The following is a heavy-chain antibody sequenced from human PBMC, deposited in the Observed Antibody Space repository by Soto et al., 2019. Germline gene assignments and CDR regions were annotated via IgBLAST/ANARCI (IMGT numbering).Heavy chain of an antibody. CDR2: ISFDESKE. D-gene: IGHD3-10*01. V-gene: IGHV3-30-3*01. CDR3: ARGSDFYFGSGNLDY. CDR1: AFTFNFYS. J-gene: IGHJ4*02. Sequence: QVQLVESRGGVVQPGRSLRLSCAASAFTFNFYSMHWVRQAPGKGLEWVAVISFDESKEFYADSVKGRFTISRDNSNNTLYLQMNSLRAEDTAVYYCARGSDFYFGSGNLDYWGQGSLVTVSS.